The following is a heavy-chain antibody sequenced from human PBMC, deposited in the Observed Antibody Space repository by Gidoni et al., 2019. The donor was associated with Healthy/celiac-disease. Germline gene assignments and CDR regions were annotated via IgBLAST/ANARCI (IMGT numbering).Heavy chain of an antibody. Sequence: QLQLQESGPGLVKPSKTLYLTCTVSGGSISSSSNYWGWIRQPPGKGLEWMGSIYYSGSTYYNPSLKRRVTISFYTSKNQFSLKLSSVTAADTAVYYCSRVSRGVMTTGHFDYWGQGTLVTVSS. J-gene: IGHJ4*02. CDR3: SRVSRGVMTTGHFDY. CDR2: IYYSGST. CDR1: GGSISSSSNY. D-gene: IGHD3-22*01. V-gene: IGHV4-39*07.